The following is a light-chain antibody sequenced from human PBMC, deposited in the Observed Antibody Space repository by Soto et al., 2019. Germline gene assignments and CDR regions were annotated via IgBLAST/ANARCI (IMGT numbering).Light chain of an antibody. V-gene: IGKV3-20*01. J-gene: IGKJ5*01. CDR1: QSISDT. CDR2: GAS. CDR3: QQYGSSSIT. Sequence: EVVLTQSPGTLSLSPGERATLSCRASQSISDTLAWYQQKPGQAPRLLIYGASNRATGIPDRFSGSGSGTDFTLTISRLEPEDFAVYYCQQYGSSSITFGQGARLDIK.